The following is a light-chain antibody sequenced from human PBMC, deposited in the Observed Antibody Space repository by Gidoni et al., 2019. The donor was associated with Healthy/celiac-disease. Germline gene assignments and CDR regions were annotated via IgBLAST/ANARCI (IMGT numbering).Light chain of an antibody. J-gene: IGKJ2*01. Sequence: DIQMTQSPSTLSASVGDRVTITCRASQSINSWLAWYQQKPGKAPKLLIYKASSLESGVPSRFSGSGSGTEFTLTISSLQPDDFATYYCQQYNSYPYTFGQGTKLEIK. CDR2: KAS. V-gene: IGKV1-5*03. CDR1: QSINSW. CDR3: QQYNSYPYT.